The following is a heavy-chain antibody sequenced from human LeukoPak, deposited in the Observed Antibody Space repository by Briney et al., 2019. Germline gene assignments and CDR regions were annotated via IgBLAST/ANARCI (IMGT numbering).Heavy chain of an antibody. V-gene: IGHV3-23*01. Sequence: GGSLRLSCAASGFTFSSYGMSWVRQAPGKGLEWVSAISGSGGSTYYADSVKGRFTISRDNSKNTLYLQMNSLRAEDTAVYYCAKVVSGSYRFDYWGQGTLVTVSS. CDR2: ISGSGGST. CDR1: GFTFSSYG. CDR3: AKVVSGSYRFDY. D-gene: IGHD3-10*01. J-gene: IGHJ4*02.